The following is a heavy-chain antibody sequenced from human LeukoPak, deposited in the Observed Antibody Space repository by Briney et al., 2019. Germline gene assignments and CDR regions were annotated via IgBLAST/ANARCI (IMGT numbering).Heavy chain of an antibody. J-gene: IGHJ3*02. CDR3: ARGYSSGWSDAFDI. V-gene: IGHV4-59*01. CDR1: GGSISSYY. Sequence: PSETLSLTCTVSGGSISSYYRSWIRQPPGKGLEWIGYIYYSGSTNYNPSLKSRVTISVDTSKNQFSLKLSSVTAADTAVYYCARGYSSGWSDAFDIWGQGTMVTVSS. CDR2: IYYSGST. D-gene: IGHD6-19*01.